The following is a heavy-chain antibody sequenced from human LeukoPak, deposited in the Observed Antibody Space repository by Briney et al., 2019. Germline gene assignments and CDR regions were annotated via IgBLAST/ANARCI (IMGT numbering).Heavy chain of an antibody. J-gene: IGHJ5*02. D-gene: IGHD3-10*01. Sequence: ASVKVSCKASGYTFTSYGISWVRQAPGQGREWMGWISAYNGNTNYAQKLQGRVTMTTDTSTSTAYMELRSLRSDDTAVYYCARDLGLLWFGELLSNWFDPWGQGTLVTVSS. V-gene: IGHV1-18*01. CDR3: ARDLGLLWFGELLSNWFDP. CDR2: ISAYNGNT. CDR1: GYTFTSYG.